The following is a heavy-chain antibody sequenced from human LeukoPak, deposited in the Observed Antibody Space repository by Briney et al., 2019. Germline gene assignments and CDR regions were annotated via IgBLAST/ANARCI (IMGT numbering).Heavy chain of an antibody. CDR2: TYYRSKWYN. D-gene: IGHD1-26*01. CDR1: GDSVSSNSAA. V-gene: IGHV6-1*01. CDR3: AREGLSGSYYASAFDI. Sequence: SQTLALTCAISGDSVSSNSAAWNWIRQSPSRGLEWLGRTYYRSKWYNDYAVSVKSRITINPDTSKNQFSLQLNSVTPEDTAVYYCAREGLSGSYYASAFDIWGQGTMVTVSS. J-gene: IGHJ3*02.